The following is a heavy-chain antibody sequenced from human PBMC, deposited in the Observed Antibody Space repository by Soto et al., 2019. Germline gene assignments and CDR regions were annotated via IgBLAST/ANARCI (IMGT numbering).Heavy chain of an antibody. V-gene: IGHV3-21*06. D-gene: IGHD3-10*01. CDR2: ISSTSRYI. Sequence: QLVESGGSLVKPGGSLRLSCATSGFPFSSYNMNWVRQAPGKGLQWVSSISSTSRYIYYADSVKGRFTISRDNANNSLYPQMDSLRAEDTAVYYCARDGLLSFGEVLKVHYIDVWGKGTTVAVSS. J-gene: IGHJ6*03. CDR1: GFPFSSYN. CDR3: ARDGLLSFGEVLKVHYIDV.